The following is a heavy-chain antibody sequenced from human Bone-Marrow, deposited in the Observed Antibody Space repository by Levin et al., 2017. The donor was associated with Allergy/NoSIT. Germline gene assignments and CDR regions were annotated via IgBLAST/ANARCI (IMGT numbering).Heavy chain of an antibody. D-gene: IGHD2-2*01. CDR2: IYYSGST. CDR3: ARQAVPAAMNGFDS. J-gene: IGHJ5*01. CDR1: GASIRSFY. Sequence: SQTLSLPCTVSGASIRSFYWSWIRQPPGKGLEWIGYIYYSGSTNYSPSLKTRVSMSADMSRNQVYLTMSSVTAADTAVYYCARQAVPAAMNGFDSWGQGTLVTVSS. V-gene: IGHV4-59*08.